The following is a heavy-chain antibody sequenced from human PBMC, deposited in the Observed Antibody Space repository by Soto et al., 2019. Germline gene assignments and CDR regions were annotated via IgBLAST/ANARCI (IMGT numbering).Heavy chain of an antibody. J-gene: IGHJ4*02. Sequence: GAPVKVSCKASGGTFSSYAISWVRQAPGQGLEWMGGIIPIFGTANYAQKFQGRVTITADESTSTAYMELSSLRSEDTAVYYCARDREPGSGSYSHFDYWGQGTLVTVSS. CDR2: IIPIFGTA. D-gene: IGHD1-26*01. CDR1: GGTFSSYA. CDR3: ARDREPGSGSYSHFDY. V-gene: IGHV1-69*13.